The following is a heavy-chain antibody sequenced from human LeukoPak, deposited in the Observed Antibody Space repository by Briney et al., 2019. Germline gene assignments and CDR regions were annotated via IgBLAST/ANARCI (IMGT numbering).Heavy chain of an antibody. CDR1: GYTFTSYG. Sequence: ASVKVSCKASGYTFTSYGISWVRQAPGQGLEWMGWISAYNGNTNYAQKHQGRVTMTTDTSTSTAYMELRSLRSDDTAVYYCASHRAVAGDWYFDLRGRGTLVTVSS. CDR2: ISAYNGNT. V-gene: IGHV1-18*01. D-gene: IGHD6-19*01. J-gene: IGHJ2*01. CDR3: ASHRAVAGDWYFDL.